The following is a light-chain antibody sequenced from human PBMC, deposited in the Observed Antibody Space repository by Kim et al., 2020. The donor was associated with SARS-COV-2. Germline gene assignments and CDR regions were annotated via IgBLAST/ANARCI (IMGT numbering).Light chain of an antibody. Sequence: DIQMTQSPSSLSASVGDRVTITCRASQGIFNSLPWYQQKPGKVPKLLIYAASALQSGVPSRFRGGGSGTDFTLTISSLQPEDVATYYCQKYDTAPYTFGQGTKVQI. CDR3: QKYDTAPYT. V-gene: IGKV1-27*01. CDR1: QGIFNS. CDR2: AAS. J-gene: IGKJ2*01.